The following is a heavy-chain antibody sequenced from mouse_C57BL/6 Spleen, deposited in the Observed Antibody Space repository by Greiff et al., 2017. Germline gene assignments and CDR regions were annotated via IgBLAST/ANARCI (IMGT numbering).Heavy chain of an antibody. D-gene: IGHD4-1*01. V-gene: IGHV1-80*01. J-gene: IGHJ2*01. CDR3: ARRRALTGPFDY. Sequence: QVQLQQSGAELVKPGASVKISCKASGYAFSSYWMNWVKQRPGKGLEWIGQIYPGGGDTNYNGKFKGKATLTADKSSSTAYMQLSSLTSEDSAVYFCARRRALTGPFDYWGQGTTLTVSS. CDR2: IYPGGGDT. CDR1: GYAFSSYW.